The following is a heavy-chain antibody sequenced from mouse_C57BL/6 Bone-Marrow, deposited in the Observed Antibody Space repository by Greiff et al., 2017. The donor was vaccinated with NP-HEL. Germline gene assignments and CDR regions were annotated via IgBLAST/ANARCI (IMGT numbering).Heavy chain of an antibody. J-gene: IGHJ2*01. V-gene: IGHV8-12*01. Sequence: QVTLKVSGPGILQSSQTLSLTCSFSGFSLSTSGMGVSWIRQPSGKGLEWLAHIYWDDDKRYNPFLKSRPTISKDTSRNQVFLKITSVDTSDTATDYCARGILFTTLLDYWGQGTALTVSS. D-gene: IGHD1-1*01. CDR2: IYWDDDK. CDR1: GFSLSTSGMG. CDR3: ARGILFTTLLDY.